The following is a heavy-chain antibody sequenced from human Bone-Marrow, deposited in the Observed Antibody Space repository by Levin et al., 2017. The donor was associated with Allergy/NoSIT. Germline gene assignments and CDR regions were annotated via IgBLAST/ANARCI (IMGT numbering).Heavy chain of an antibody. Sequence: GESLKISCAASGFTFSSYAMSWVRQAPGKGLEWVSAISGSGGSTYYADSVKGRFTISRDNSKNTLYLQMNSLRAEDTAVYYCAKGRCSGGSCYPNNWFDPWGQGTLVTVSS. CDR2: ISGSGGST. J-gene: IGHJ5*02. CDR3: AKGRCSGGSCYPNNWFDP. V-gene: IGHV3-23*01. CDR1: GFTFSSYA. D-gene: IGHD2-15*01.